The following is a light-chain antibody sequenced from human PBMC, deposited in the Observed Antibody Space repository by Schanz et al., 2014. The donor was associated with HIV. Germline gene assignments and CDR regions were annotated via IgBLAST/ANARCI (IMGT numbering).Light chain of an antibody. Sequence: QSVLTQPVSVSGSPGQSITFSCTGANNEISGSNYVSWYQQLPGKAPKLIIYDVTNRPSGVSDRFSGSKSANTASLTISGLQDDDEGDYYCSSYSWLFGGGTKLTVL. CDR3: SSYSWL. V-gene: IGLV2-14*03. J-gene: IGLJ3*02. CDR1: NNEISGSNY. CDR2: DVT.